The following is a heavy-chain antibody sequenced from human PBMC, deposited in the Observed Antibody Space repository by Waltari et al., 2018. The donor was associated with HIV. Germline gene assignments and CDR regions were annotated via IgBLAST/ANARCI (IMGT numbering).Heavy chain of an antibody. Sequence: QVQLVESGGGVVQPGRSLRLSCAASGFTFSSYGMHWVRQAPGKGLEWVAVIWYDGSNKYYADSVKGRFTISRDNSKNTLYLQMNSLRAEDTAVYYCARGPRGAYYFDYWGQGTLVTVSS. J-gene: IGHJ4*02. D-gene: IGHD3-16*01. CDR1: GFTFSSYG. CDR2: IWYDGSNK. CDR3: ARGPRGAYYFDY. V-gene: IGHV3-33*01.